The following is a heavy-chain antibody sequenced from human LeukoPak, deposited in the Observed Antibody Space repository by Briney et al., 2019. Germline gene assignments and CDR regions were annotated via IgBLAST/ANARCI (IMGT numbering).Heavy chain of an antibody. V-gene: IGHV4-39*01. J-gene: IGHJ4*02. Sequence: SETLSLTCTVSGGSISSYYWGWIRQPPGKGLEWIGSIYYSGSTYYNPSLKSRVTISVDTSKNQFSLKLSSVTAADTAVYYCARHYHSVRVLDYWGQGTLVTVSS. CDR1: GGSISSYY. CDR3: ARHYHSVRVLDY. D-gene: IGHD3-16*02. CDR2: IYYSGST.